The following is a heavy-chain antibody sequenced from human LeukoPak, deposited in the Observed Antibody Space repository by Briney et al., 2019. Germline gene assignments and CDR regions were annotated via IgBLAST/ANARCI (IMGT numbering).Heavy chain of an antibody. Sequence: ASVKVSCKASGYTFTSYDINWVRQATGQGLEWMGWMNPNSGNTGYAQKFQGRVTITRNTSISTAYMELSSLRSEDTAVYYCAATGSARYYYYYMDVWGKGTTVTISS. CDR3: AATGSARYYYYYMDV. CDR1: GYTFTSYD. J-gene: IGHJ6*03. CDR2: MNPNSGNT. D-gene: IGHD3-10*01. V-gene: IGHV1-8*03.